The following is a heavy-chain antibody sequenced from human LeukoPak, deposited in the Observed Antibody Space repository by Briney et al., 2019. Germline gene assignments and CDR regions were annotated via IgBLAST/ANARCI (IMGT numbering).Heavy chain of an antibody. V-gene: IGHV3-48*03. CDR2: ISSSGSTI. D-gene: IGHD3-10*02. Sequence: GGSLRLSCAASGFTFSSYEMNWVRQAPGKGLEWVSYISSSGSTIYYADSVKGRFTISRDNAKNSLYLQMNSLRAEDTAVYYCAERGITMIGGVWGKGTTVTISS. CDR3: AERGITMIGGV. CDR1: GFTFSSYE. J-gene: IGHJ6*04.